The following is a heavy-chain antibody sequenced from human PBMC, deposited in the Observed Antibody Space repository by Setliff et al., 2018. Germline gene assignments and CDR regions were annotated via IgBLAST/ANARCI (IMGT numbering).Heavy chain of an antibody. CDR3: AKQGMIAPLYYFDY. J-gene: IGHJ4*02. V-gene: IGHV3-74*01. Sequence: GGSLRLSCAASGFTFSSYWMHWVRQAPGKGLVWVSRVSSDGSSTTYADSVRGRFTMSRDNSKNTLYLQMNSLRAEDTAVYYCAKQGMIAPLYYFDYWGQGTLVTVSS. CDR2: VSSDGSST. CDR1: GFTFSSYW. D-gene: IGHD2-15*01.